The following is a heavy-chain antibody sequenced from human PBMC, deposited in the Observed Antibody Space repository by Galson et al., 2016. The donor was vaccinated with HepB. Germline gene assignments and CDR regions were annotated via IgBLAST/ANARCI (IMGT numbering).Heavy chain of an antibody. D-gene: IGHD3-3*01. Sequence: SLRLSCAASGFKFDDYAMHWVRQDPGKGLEWVAGITWNSVSKVYSDAVKGRFTISRDNDRNSLYLRVSSLRPEDTALYYCAKDINYDFWSGRHGMDVWGLGTTVTVSS. CDR1: GFKFDDYA. V-gene: IGHV3-9*01. CDR3: AKDINYDFWSGRHGMDV. CDR2: ITWNSVSK. J-gene: IGHJ6*02.